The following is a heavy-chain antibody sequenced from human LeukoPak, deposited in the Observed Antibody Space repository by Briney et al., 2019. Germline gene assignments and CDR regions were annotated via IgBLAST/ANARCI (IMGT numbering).Heavy chain of an antibody. J-gene: IGHJ4*02. CDR1: GFAFHDYA. V-gene: IGHV3-9*01. CDR3: ARELSGDLDY. D-gene: IGHD3-3*01. Sequence: PGGSLRLSCAASGFAFHDYAMHWVRQAPGKGLEWVSSISWNSGTIRYADSVKGRFTISRDNAKNSLYLQMSSLRAEDTAVYYCARELSGDLDYWGQGTLVTVSS. CDR2: ISWNSGTI.